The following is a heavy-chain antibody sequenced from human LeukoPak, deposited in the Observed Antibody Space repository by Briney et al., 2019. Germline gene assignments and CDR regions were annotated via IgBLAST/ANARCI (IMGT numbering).Heavy chain of an antibody. J-gene: IGHJ4*02. CDR1: GASISLYY. CDR3: ARVYSQRWLPYHFDN. Sequence: PSETLSLTCTVSGASISLYYWSWLRQPPGKGLEWIGYIYYSGTTSYNPSLKSRVTISVDTSKNQFSLRLSSVTAADTAVYYCARVYSQRWLPYHFDNWGQGSLVTVSS. CDR2: IYYSGTT. V-gene: IGHV4-59*01. D-gene: IGHD2-2*02.